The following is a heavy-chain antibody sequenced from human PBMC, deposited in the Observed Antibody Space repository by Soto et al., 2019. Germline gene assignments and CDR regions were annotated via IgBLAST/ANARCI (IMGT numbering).Heavy chain of an antibody. D-gene: IGHD3-10*01. CDR1: GGSFSGYY. J-gene: IGHJ5*02. Sequence: PSETLSLTCAVYGGSFSGYYWSWIRQPPGKGLEWIGSIYYSWSTYYNPSLKSRVTISVDTSKNQFSLKLSSVTAADTAVYYCASTMVRGVIRAPNWFDPWGQGTLVTVSS. V-gene: IGHV4-34*01. CDR2: IYYSWST. CDR3: ASTMVRGVIRAPNWFDP.